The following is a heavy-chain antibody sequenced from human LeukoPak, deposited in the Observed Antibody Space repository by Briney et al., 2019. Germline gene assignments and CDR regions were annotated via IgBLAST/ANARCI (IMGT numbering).Heavy chain of an antibody. CDR3: ARGSLGAAAAVGDY. CDR2: INHSGST. CDR1: GGSFSGYY. Sequence: SETLSLTCAVYGGSFSGYYWSWIRQPPGKGLEWIGEINHSGSTNYNPSLKSRVTISVDTSKNQFSLKLSSVTAADTAVYYCARGSLGAAAAVGDYWGQGTLVTVSS. D-gene: IGHD6-13*01. J-gene: IGHJ4*02. V-gene: IGHV4-34*01.